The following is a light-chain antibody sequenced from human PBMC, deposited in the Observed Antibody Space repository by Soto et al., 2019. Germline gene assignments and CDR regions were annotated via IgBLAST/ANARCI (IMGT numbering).Light chain of an antibody. Sequence: ETVLTQSPATLSLSPGERATLSCRASPSISSYLAWYQQKPGQAPRLLIYDASNRATGIPARFSGSGSGTDFTLTISSLEPEDFAVYYCQQRFTWPSFGPGTKVDIK. CDR1: PSISSY. CDR3: QQRFTWPS. J-gene: IGKJ3*01. CDR2: DAS. V-gene: IGKV3-11*01.